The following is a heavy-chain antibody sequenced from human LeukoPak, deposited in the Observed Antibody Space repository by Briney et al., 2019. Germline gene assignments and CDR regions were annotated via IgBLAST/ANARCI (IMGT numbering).Heavy chain of an antibody. CDR2: INHSGST. CDR1: GGSFSGYY. D-gene: IGHD3-3*01. CDR3: ARDDFWSGYSDY. J-gene: IGHJ4*02. V-gene: IGHV4-34*01. Sequence: SETLSLTCAVYGGSFSGYYWSWIRQPPGKGLEWIGEINHSGSTNYNPSLKSRVTISVDTSKNQFSLKLSCVTAADTAVYYCARDDFWSGYSDYWGQGTLVTVSS.